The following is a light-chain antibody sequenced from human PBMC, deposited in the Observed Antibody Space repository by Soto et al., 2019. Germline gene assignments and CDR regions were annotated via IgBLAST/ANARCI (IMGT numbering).Light chain of an antibody. V-gene: IGLV2-8*01. CDR3: CSYAGSNTFVV. CDR2: EVN. J-gene: IGLJ2*01. CDR1: SSDVGGDNS. Sequence: QSVLTQPPSAPASPGQSVTISCTGTSSDVGGDNSVSWYQQHPGKAPKLIIYEVNKRPSGVSDRFSGSTSVNTASLTVSGRQADDEADYYCCSYAGSNTFVVFGGGTKLTVL.